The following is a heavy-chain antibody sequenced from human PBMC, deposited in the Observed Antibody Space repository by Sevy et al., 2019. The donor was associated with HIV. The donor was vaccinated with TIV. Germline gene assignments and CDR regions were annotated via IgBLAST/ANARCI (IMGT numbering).Heavy chain of an antibody. J-gene: IGHJ5*02. CDR3: ARVPYDYVWGSYRYTGRWFDP. CDR1: GYTFTSYG. V-gene: IGHV1-18*01. CDR2: ISAYNGNT. Sequence: ASVKVSCKASGYTFTSYGISWVRQAPGQGLEWMGWISAYNGNTNYAQKLQGRVTMTTDTSTSTAYVELRSLRSDDTAVYYCARVPYDYVWGSYRYTGRWFDPWGQGTLVTVSS. D-gene: IGHD3-16*02.